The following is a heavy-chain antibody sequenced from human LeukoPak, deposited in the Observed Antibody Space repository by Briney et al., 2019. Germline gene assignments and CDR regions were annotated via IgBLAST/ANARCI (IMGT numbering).Heavy chain of an antibody. CDR2: IIPIFGTA. CDR3: ARDGIAVAENFDY. Sequence: ASVKVSCKASGGTFSSYAISWVRQAPGQGLEWMGGIIPIFGTANYAQKFQGRVTITADESTSTAYMELRSLRSDDTAVYYCARDGIAVAENFDYWGQGTLVTVSS. CDR1: GGTFSSYA. J-gene: IGHJ4*02. D-gene: IGHD6-19*01. V-gene: IGHV1-69*01.